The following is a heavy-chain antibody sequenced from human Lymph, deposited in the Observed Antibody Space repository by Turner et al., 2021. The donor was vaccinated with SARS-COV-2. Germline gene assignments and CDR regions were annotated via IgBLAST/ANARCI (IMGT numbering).Heavy chain of an antibody. CDR2: IYPSDSYT. CDR1: AYSFTRYW. V-gene: IGHV5-51*03. D-gene: IGHD2-2*02. Sequence: EVQLVPSGAEVTSPGESLKISCKGSAYSFTRYWIGRVRQRPGKVLEWMGIIYPSDSYTRYSASCQGQVTIAADKSISTAYLQWSSLKATDTAMYYCARSEFCTSTSCYRGYYDYRMDVWGQGTTVTVSS. CDR3: ARSEFCTSTSCYRGYYDYRMDV. J-gene: IGHJ6*02.